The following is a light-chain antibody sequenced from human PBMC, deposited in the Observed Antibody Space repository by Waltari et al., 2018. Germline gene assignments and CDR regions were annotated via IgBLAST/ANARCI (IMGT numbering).Light chain of an antibody. CDR1: SSDIGSYNY. CDR2: DVT. CDR3: SSYMDTTTLEL. J-gene: IGLJ2*01. V-gene: IGLV2-14*03. Sequence: QSALTQPASVSGSPGQSIPISCTGTSSDIGSYNYVPWYQQPPGKAPKLIIYDVTNRPSGVSNRFSGSKSGNTASLTISGLQAEDEADYYCSSYMDTTTLELFGGGTSLTVL.